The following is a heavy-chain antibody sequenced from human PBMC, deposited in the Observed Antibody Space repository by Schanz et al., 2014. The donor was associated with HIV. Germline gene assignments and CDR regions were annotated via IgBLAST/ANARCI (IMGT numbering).Heavy chain of an antibody. CDR1: GFTFSSFG. J-gene: IGHJ3*02. Sequence: QVQLVESGGGVVQPGRSLRLSCAASGFTFSSFGMHWVRQAPGKGLEWVAVIWYDGGYKSYADSVTGRFTISRDNSKNTMYLQMNRMRAEDTAIDYWAKENPINYYSHGGPIDIWGQGTMLTVSS. V-gene: IGHV3-33*06. D-gene: IGHD3-10*01. CDR3: AKENPINYYSHGGPIDI. CDR2: IWYDGGYK.